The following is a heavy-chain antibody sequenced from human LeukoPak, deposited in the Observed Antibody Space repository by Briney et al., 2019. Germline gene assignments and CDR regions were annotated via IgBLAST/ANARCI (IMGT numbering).Heavy chain of an antibody. J-gene: IGHJ5*02. D-gene: IGHD3-3*01. Sequence: ASVKVSCKASGYTFTGYYMHWVRQATGQGLEWMGWMNPNSGNTGYAQKFQGRVTITRNTTISTAYMELSSLRSENTAVYYCARGRPTYYDFWSGYYFCWFDPWGQGTLVTVSS. CDR2: MNPNSGNT. V-gene: IGHV1-8*03. CDR1: GYTFTGYY. CDR3: ARGRPTYYDFWSGYYFCWFDP.